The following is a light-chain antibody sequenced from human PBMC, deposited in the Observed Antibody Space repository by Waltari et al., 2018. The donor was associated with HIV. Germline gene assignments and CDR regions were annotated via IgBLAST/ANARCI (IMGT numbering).Light chain of an antibody. CDR3: AAWTDSRYVV. Sequence: QSVLTQPPSASGAPGQRVPIPCSGSSSNIGSNYVYWYQQTPGTAPKLLIYRNNQRPSGVPDRFSGSKSGTSASLAISGLRSEDEADYYCAAWTDSRYVVFGGGTKLTVL. V-gene: IGLV1-47*01. J-gene: IGLJ2*01. CDR1: SSNIGSNY. CDR2: RNN.